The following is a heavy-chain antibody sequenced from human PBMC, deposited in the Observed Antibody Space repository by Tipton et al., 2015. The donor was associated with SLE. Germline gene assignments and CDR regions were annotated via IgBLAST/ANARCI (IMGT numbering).Heavy chain of an antibody. CDR3: ARGMLTWRGAIIGVDV. D-gene: IGHD2-8*01. Sequence: LRLSCTVSGGSINSGSYYWSWIRQSAGKGLEWIGRVYTSGSTNFNPSLRSRVTISLDTSKNQFSLKLSSVTAADTAVYYCARGMLTWRGAIIGVDVWGQGTSVNVSS. J-gene: IGHJ6*02. CDR1: GGSINSGSYY. CDR2: VYTSGST. V-gene: IGHV4-61*02.